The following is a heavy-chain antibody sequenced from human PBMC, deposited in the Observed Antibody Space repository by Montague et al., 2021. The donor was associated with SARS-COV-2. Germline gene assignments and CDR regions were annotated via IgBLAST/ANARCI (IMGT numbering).Heavy chain of an antibody. CDR1: GDSVSSSDHY. CDR2: VYYSGYT. D-gene: IGHD4-17*01. Sequence: SETLSLTCTVSGDSVSSSDHYWGWIRQPPGKGLEWLGIVYYSGYTYYNPSVKGRVTISIDASKNQSSLKLNPLTATDTAIYHCARRRLREDYFDFWGQGTQLTVSS. V-gene: IGHV4-39*01. J-gene: IGHJ4*02. CDR3: ARRRLREDYFDF.